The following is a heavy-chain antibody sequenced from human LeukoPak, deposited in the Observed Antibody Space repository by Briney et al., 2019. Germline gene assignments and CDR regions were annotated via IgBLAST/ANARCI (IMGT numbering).Heavy chain of an antibody. D-gene: IGHD3-10*01. CDR1: GYTFTGYY. J-gene: IGHJ4*02. CDR3: ARVSHSRMVRGVYDY. CDR2: INPNSGGT. Sequence: ASVKVSCKASGYTFTGYYMHWVRRAPGQGLEWMGWINPNSGGTNYAQKFQGWVTMTRDTSISTAYMELSRLRSDDTAVYYCARVSHSRMVRGVYDYWGQGTLVTVSS. V-gene: IGHV1-2*04.